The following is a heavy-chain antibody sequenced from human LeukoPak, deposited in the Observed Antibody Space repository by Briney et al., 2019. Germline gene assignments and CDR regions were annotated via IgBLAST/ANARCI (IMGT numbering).Heavy chain of an antibody. J-gene: IGHJ3*02. D-gene: IGHD3-3*01. Sequence: PSETLSLTCTVSGGSISSGDYYWSWIRQPPGKGLEWIGYIYYSGSTCYNPSLKSRVTISVDTSKNQFSLKLSSVTAADTAVYYCARDLPLHYDFWSGYYPATGAFDIWGQGTMVTVSS. V-gene: IGHV4-30-4*01. CDR3: ARDLPLHYDFWSGYYPATGAFDI. CDR2: IYYSGST. CDR1: GGSISSGDYY.